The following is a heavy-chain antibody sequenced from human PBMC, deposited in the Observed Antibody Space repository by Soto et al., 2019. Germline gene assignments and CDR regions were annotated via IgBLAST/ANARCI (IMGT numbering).Heavy chain of an antibody. V-gene: IGHV3-53*01. CDR1: GFTVSNNY. Sequence: EVQLVESGGGLIQPGGSLRLSCAVSGFTVSNNYMSWVRQAPGKGLEGVSVIYSGGYTAYGDSVKGRFTISRDNSKNTLYLQKNPQSAAHPPVYSCAAQPGGGGYWGQGTLVTVSS. D-gene: IGHD3-10*01. CDR3: AAQPGGGGY. J-gene: IGHJ4*02. CDR2: IYSGGYT.